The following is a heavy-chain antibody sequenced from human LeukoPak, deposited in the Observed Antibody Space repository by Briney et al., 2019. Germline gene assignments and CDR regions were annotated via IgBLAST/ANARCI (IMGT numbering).Heavy chain of an antibody. CDR1: GAFISSYY. J-gene: IGHJ4*01. Sequence: SETLSLTCNVSGAFISSYYLSWIRPPAGKGLDWIGRIYTSESTYYSPSLKSRVTMSVDTSKNQFSLQLSSVTAADTAAYYCAREQGSQQYGNSWSFDYWGHGTLVTVSS. V-gene: IGHV4-4*07. D-gene: IGHD6-13*01. CDR3: AREQGSQQYGNSWSFDY. CDR2: IYTSEST.